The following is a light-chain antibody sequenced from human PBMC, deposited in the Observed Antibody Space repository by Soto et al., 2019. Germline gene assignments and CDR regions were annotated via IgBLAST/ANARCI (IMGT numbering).Light chain of an antibody. CDR1: QDISNY. CDR3: QQYDNLLS. J-gene: IGKJ4*01. CDR2: DAS. V-gene: IGKV1-33*01. Sequence: DIQMTQSPSSLSASVGDRVTITCQASQDISNYLNWYQQKPGKAPKVLIYDASTLERGVPSRFSGSGSGTHFTFTISSLQPEDIATYYCQQYDNLLSFGGGTKVDNK.